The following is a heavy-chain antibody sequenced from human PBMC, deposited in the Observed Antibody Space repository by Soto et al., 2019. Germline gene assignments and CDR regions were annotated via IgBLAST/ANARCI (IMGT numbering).Heavy chain of an antibody. CDR2: IYYSGST. J-gene: IGHJ6*02. CDR3: ARQDCSGGSCYSPYYYGMDV. D-gene: IGHD2-15*01. V-gene: IGHV4-39*01. CDR1: GGSISSSSYY. Sequence: QLQLQESGPGLVKPSETLSLTCTVSGGSISSSSYYWGWIRQPPGKGLEWIGSIYYSGSTYYNPSLTSRVTISVDTSKNQFSLKLSSVTAADTAVYYCARQDCSGGSCYSPYYYGMDVWGQGTTVTVSS.